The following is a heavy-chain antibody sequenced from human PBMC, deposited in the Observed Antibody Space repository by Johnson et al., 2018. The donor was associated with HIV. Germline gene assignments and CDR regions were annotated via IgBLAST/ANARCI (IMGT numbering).Heavy chain of an antibody. D-gene: IGHD3-16*01. CDR2: IYSGGST. CDR1: GFTVSSNY. Sequence: VYLVESGGGVVQPGRSLRLSCAASGFTVSSNYMSWVRQAPGKGLEWVSVIYSGGSTYYADSVKGRFTISRDNSKNTLYLQMNSLRVDDTAVYYCAKTGGGAALDSWGQVTMVTVSS. V-gene: IGHV3-66*01. CDR3: AKTGGGAALDS. J-gene: IGHJ3*02.